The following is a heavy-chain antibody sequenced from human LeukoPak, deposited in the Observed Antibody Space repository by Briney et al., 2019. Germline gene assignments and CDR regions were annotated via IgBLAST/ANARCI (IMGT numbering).Heavy chain of an antibody. CDR1: GFTFSSYA. J-gene: IGHJ6*02. CDR2: ISGSGGST. Sequence: GGSLRLSCAASGFTFSSYAMSWVRQAPGKGLEWVSAISGSGGSTYYADSVKGRFTISRDNSKNTLYLQMNSLRAEDTAVYYCAPPRGDSRGYLPYYYYGMDVWGQGTTVTVSS. CDR3: APPRGDSRGYLPYYYYGMDV. D-gene: IGHD3-22*01. V-gene: IGHV3-23*01.